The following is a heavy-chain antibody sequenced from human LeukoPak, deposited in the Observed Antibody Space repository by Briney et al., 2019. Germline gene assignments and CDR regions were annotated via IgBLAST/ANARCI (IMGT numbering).Heavy chain of an antibody. CDR2: VFYSGDS. V-gene: IGHV4-59*01. J-gene: IGHJ4*02. Sequence: SETLSLTCTVFGDSISGYYWNWIRQPPGKGLEWLGYVFYSGDSNYNPSLKSRVTISLGTSKNQLSLKLGSVTAADTAVYYCARGARRGALPIFDSWGQGTLVTVSS. CDR1: GDSISGYY. D-gene: IGHD1-26*01. CDR3: ARGARRGALPIFDS.